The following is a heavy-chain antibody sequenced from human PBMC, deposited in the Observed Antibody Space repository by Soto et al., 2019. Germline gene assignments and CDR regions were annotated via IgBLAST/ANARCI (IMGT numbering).Heavy chain of an antibody. CDR2: MSTYTGDT. Sequence: QVRLVQSGAEVKRPGASVKVSCKTYGYSFTVYGISWVRQAPGQGLERMGWMSTYTGDTNYAGKIRGRVTMTTDISASTASMELRSLTSDDTAVYYCARDPGGATGFDPWGQGTPVIVST. CDR3: ARDPGGATGFDP. V-gene: IGHV1-18*01. D-gene: IGHD3-10*01. J-gene: IGHJ5*02. CDR1: GYSFTVYG.